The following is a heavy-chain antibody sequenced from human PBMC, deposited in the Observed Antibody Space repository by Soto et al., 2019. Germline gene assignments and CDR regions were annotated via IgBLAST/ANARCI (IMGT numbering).Heavy chain of an antibody. D-gene: IGHD2-15*01. CDR3: ASDSSLYCSGGRCYVDY. CDR2: ISSSGSTI. Sequence: QVQLVESGGGLVKPGGSLRLSCAASGFTFSDYYMSWIRQAPGTGLEWVSDISSSGSTIYYADSVKGRFTISRDNAKNSLFLQMNGLRAEDTAVYDCASDSSLYCSGGRCYVDYWGQGTLVTVSS. V-gene: IGHV3-11*01. J-gene: IGHJ4*02. CDR1: GFTFSDYY.